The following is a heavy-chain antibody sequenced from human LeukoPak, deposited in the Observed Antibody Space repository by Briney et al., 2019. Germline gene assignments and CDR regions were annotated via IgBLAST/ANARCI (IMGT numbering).Heavy chain of an antibody. J-gene: IGHJ3*02. CDR3: ARDIHIVGATIEATPDAFDI. Sequence: GGSLRLSCAASGFTFSSYWMHWVRQAPGKGLVWVSRINSDASSTSYADSVKGRFTISRDNAKNTLYLQMNSLRAEDTAVYYCARDIHIVGATIEATPDAFDIWGQGTMVTVSS. CDR1: GFTFSSYW. CDR2: INSDASST. D-gene: IGHD1-26*01. V-gene: IGHV3-74*01.